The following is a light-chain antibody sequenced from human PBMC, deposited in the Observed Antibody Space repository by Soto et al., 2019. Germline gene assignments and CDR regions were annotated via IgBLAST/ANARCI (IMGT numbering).Light chain of an antibody. CDR1: QSISKW. CDR3: QQSYSTPPEIT. V-gene: IGKV1-5*01. J-gene: IGKJ5*01. Sequence: DIQMTQSPSTLSASVGDRVTITCRASQSISKWLAWYQQKPGKAPNLLIYDASNLESGVPSRFSGSGSGTEFTLTISSLQPDDFASYYCQQSYSTPPEITFGQGTRLEI. CDR2: DAS.